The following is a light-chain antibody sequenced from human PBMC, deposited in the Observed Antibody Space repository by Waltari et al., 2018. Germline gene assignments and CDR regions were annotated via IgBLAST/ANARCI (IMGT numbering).Light chain of an antibody. CDR3: QQYGSSSIT. Sequence: DIVLTQSPGTLSLPPGERATLSCRASQGVRSSELAWYQQKPGQAPRLLIFGASNRATGIPDRFSGSGSGTDFTLTISRLEPEDCAVYYCQQYGSSSITFGQGTRLDIK. CDR2: GAS. CDR1: QGVRSSE. J-gene: IGKJ5*01. V-gene: IGKV3-20*01.